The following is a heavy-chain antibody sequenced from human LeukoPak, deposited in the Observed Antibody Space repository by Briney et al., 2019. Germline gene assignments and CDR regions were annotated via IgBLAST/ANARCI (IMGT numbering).Heavy chain of an antibody. D-gene: IGHD3-10*01. V-gene: IGHV4-59*01. J-gene: IGHJ4*02. CDR3: AREYGSGSYYNGRYFDY. CDR2: IYHSGST. Sequence: SETLSLTCTVSGGSISSYYWSWIRQPPGKGLEWIGYIYHSGSTNYNPSLKSRVTISVDTSKNQFSLKLSSVTAADTAVYYCAREYGSGSYYNGRYFDYWGQGTLVTVSS. CDR1: GGSISSYY.